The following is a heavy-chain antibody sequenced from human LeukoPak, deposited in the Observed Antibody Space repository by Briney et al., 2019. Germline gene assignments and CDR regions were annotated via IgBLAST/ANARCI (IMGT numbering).Heavy chain of an antibody. J-gene: IGHJ2*01. CDR1: GFTFSDYY. Sequence: PGGSLRLSCAASGFTFSDYYMSWIRQAPGKGLEWVSHISSSGSTIYYADSVKGRFTISRDNAKNTLFVQMNSLRAEDTAVYYCAKVTDHDFWSGYSIEWYFDFWGRGTLVTVSS. CDR2: ISSSGSTI. D-gene: IGHD3-3*01. V-gene: IGHV3-11*01. CDR3: AKVTDHDFWSGYSIEWYFDF.